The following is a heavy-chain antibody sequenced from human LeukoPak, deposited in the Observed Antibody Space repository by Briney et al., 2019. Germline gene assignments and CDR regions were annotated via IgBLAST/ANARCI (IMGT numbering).Heavy chain of an antibody. J-gene: IGHJ4*02. CDR2: ISGSVGST. Sequence: PGGSLRLSRAASGFTFSRYAMSWVRQAPGTGLEGVSAISGSVGSTYYADSAKGRFTIPRDNSKNTLYLQMNSLRSEHTAVYYCAKDGSIVPSDYWGQGALVTVSS. D-gene: IGHD1-26*01. CDR3: AKDGSIVPSDY. V-gene: IGHV3-23*01. CDR1: GFTFSRYA.